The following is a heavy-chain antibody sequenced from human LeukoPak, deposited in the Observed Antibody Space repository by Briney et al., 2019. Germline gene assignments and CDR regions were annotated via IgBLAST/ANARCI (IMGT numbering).Heavy chain of an antibody. J-gene: IGHJ6*03. CDR1: GLTFSGYW. D-gene: IGHD2-8*02. CDR3: ASRYCTGVNCFAASYICMDV. CDR2: IKQDGSEK. V-gene: IGHV3-7*01. Sequence: GGSLRLSCAASGLTFSGYWMTWVRQAPGKGLEWVADIKQDGSEKYYVDSVKGRFTISRDNADNSLYLQMTSLRVEDTAVYFCASRYCTGVNCFAASYICMDVWGKGTTVTVSS.